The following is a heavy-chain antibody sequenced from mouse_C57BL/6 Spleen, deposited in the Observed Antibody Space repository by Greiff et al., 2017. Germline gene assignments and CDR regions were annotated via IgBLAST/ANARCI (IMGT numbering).Heavy chain of an antibody. Sequence: QVQLQPSGPELVKPGASVKISCKASGYAFSSSWMNWVKQRPGKGLEWLGRIYPGDGDTNYNGTFKGRATLTADKSSSTAYMQLSSLTSEDSAVYFCARGGNPTWFAYWGQGTLVTVSA. D-gene: IGHD2-1*01. CDR2: IYPGDGDT. V-gene: IGHV1-82*01. CDR1: GYAFSSSW. J-gene: IGHJ3*01. CDR3: ARGGNPTWFAY.